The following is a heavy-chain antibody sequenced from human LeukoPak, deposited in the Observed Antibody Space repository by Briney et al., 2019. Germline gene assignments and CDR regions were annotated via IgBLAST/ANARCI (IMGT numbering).Heavy chain of an antibody. CDR1: GGSTINYY. CDR2: IYNSGTIYYSGST. V-gene: IGHV4-59*08. J-gene: IGHJ3*01. Sequence: SETLSLTCDVSGGSTINYYWSWIRQPPGKGLEWIGYIYNSGTIYYSGSTNYNPSLLSRVTISVDTSKNQFSLKLRSVTAADTAVYYCARPFSGSYSDAFDLWGQGTMVTVSS. CDR3: ARPFSGSYSDAFDL. D-gene: IGHD1-26*01.